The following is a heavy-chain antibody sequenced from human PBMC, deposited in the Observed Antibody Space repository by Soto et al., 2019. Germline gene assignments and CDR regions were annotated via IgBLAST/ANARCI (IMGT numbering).Heavy chain of an antibody. D-gene: IGHD2-15*01. V-gene: IGHV1-3*01. J-gene: IGHJ5*02. Sequence: ASVKVSCKASGYTFTRYTMNWVRRAPGQRLEWMGWINPDNGNTKSSQKFQDRVIITRDTSASTAYMDLSSLRSEDTAVYYCARGIATGQLDPWGQGTLVTVSS. CDR2: INPDNGNT. CDR3: ARGIATGQLDP. CDR1: GYTFTRYT.